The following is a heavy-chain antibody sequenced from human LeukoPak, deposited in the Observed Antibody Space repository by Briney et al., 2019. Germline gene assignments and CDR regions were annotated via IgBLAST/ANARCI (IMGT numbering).Heavy chain of an antibody. CDR2: IWYDGSNE. J-gene: IGHJ3*01. D-gene: IGHD3-10*02. V-gene: IGHV3-33*01. Sequence: PGGSLTLSCAASGFSFSNSGMHWVRLAPATGLERVAVIWYDGSNEYYADAVKGRFTISRDNSKNTVHLQMNTLRVEDTSVYYCAREISMFVNAFDLWGQGTLVTVTS. CDR3: AREISMFVNAFDL. CDR1: GFSFSNSG.